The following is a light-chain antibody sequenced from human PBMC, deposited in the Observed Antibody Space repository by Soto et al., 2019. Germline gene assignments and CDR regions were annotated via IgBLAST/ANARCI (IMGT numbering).Light chain of an antibody. CDR2: DNT. CDR1: RSNIGAGYA. CDR3: QSYDTSLSASV. Sequence: QSVLTQPPSVSGAPGQRVTISCTGRRSNIGAGYAVHWYQQLPGTAPKLLIYDNTNRPSGVPDRCSASESGTSASLAITGLQSEDEADYYCQSYDTSLSASVFGGGTKLTVL. V-gene: IGLV1-40*01. J-gene: IGLJ2*01.